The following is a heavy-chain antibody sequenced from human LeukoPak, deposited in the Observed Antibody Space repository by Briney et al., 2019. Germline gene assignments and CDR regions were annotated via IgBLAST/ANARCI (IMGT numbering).Heavy chain of an antibody. J-gene: IGHJ4*02. CDR2: INHSGST. D-gene: IGHD2-15*01. CDR3: ARGLLVGY. Sequence: SETLSLTCAVYGGSFSGYYWSWIRQPPGKGLEWIGEINHSGSTNYNPSLKSRVTISVDTSKNQFSLKLSSVTAADTAVYYCARGLLVGYWGQGTLVTVSS. CDR1: GGSFSGYY. V-gene: IGHV4-34*01.